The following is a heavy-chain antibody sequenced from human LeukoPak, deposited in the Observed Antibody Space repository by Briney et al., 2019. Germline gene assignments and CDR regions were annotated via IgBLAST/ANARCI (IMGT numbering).Heavy chain of an antibody. CDR2: VFYNGNT. D-gene: IGHD3-10*01. Sequence: RPPETLSLTCTVSGGSISNYYWSWIRQPPGKGLEWIGYVFYNGNTNYNPSLKGRVTISLDTSKNHFSLKLTSVTAADTAVYHCARNGAYGSGSYYPIDLWGQGTLVTVSS. J-gene: IGHJ5*02. V-gene: IGHV4-59*01. CDR1: GGSISNYY. CDR3: ARNGAYGSGSYYPIDL.